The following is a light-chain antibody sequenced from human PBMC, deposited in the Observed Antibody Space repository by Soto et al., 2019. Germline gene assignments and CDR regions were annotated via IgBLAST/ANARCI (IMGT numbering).Light chain of an antibody. J-gene: IGKJ4*02. CDR2: WAS. V-gene: IGKV4-1*01. Sequence: DIVVTQSPVSLAVPLDERDPINCKSSQSVLYSPDNKNYLAWYQHKPGQPPKILIYWASTRASGVPDRFNGSGSGTDFTLSISSLQADDVALYYCQQYYSLPLTFGGGTKVENK. CDR3: QQYYSLPLT. CDR1: QSVLYSPDNKNY.